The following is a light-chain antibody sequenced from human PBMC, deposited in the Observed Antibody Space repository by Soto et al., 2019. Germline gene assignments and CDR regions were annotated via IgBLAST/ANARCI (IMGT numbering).Light chain of an antibody. CDR3: SSYTTSNTRQIV. V-gene: IGLV2-14*03. Sequence: QSVLTQPASVSGSPGQSITISCTGTSSDVGGYNYVSWYQHHPGKAPELIIYDVTNRPSGVSNPFSGSKSGNTASLTISGLQPEDEADYYCSSYTTSNTRQIVFGTGTKVTVL. J-gene: IGLJ1*01. CDR2: DVT. CDR1: SSDVGGYNY.